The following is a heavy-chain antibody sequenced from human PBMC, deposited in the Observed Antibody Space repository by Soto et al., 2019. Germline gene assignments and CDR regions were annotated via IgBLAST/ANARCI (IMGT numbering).Heavy chain of an antibody. D-gene: IGHD3-9*01. CDR1: GYTFTSYG. V-gene: IGHV1-18*01. CDR3: ARDILAEDPSEYNWFDP. Sequence: ASVKVSCKASGYTFTSYGISWVRQAPGQGLEWMGWISAYNGNTNYAQKLQGRVTMTTDTSTSTAYMELRSLRSDDTAVYYCARDILAEDPSEYNWFDPWGQGTLVTVSS. CDR2: ISAYNGNT. J-gene: IGHJ5*02.